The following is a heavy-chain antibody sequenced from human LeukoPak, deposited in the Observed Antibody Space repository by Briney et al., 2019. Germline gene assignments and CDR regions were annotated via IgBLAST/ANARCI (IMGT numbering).Heavy chain of an antibody. V-gene: IGHV3-30*01. D-gene: IGHD2-15*01. CDR2: ISYDGTNK. CDR1: GFTFSSNA. Sequence: PGGSLRLSCAASGFTFSSNAMHWGRQAPGKGLEWVAVISYDGTNKYYADSVKGRFTISRDNSKNTLYLQMNSLSTEDTAVYYCARGHCSGGSCQRDYYGMDVWGQGTTVTVSS. J-gene: IGHJ6*02. CDR3: ARGHCSGGSCQRDYYGMDV.